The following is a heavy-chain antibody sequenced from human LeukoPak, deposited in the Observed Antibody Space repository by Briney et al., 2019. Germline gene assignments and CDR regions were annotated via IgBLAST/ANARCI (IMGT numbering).Heavy chain of an antibody. CDR3: ARADMSTDYTPNDY. CDR1: GYTFTDFY. V-gene: IGHV1-2*02. D-gene: IGHD3-3*01. Sequence: APVKASCKDSGYTFTDFYLHWVRQAPGQGLEWMGWINPNSGGTNYAQSFQGRVTMTRDTSISTAYMELSRLRSDDTAVYYCARADMSTDYTPNDYWGQGTLVTVSS. J-gene: IGHJ4*02. CDR2: INPNSGGT.